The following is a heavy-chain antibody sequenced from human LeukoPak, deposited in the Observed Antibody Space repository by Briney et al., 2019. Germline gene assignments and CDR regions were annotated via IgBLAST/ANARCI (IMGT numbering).Heavy chain of an antibody. D-gene: IGHD4-23*01. CDR1: GFTFSIYS. CDR2: ISPSSTYI. J-gene: IGHJ4*02. Sequence: GGSLRLSCAASGFTFSIYSMNWVRQAPEKGLERVSSISPSSTYIYYADSMKGRFTISRDNAKNSLYLQMNSLRAEDTAVYYCARLAGNPEYYLDYWGQGTLVTVSS. CDR3: ARLAGNPEYYLDY. V-gene: IGHV3-21*01.